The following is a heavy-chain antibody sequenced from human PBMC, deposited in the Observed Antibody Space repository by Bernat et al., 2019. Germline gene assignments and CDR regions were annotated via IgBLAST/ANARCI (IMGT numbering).Heavy chain of an antibody. CDR1: GFTVSSNY. CDR3: AGDREGSWFDP. CDR2: IYSGGST. J-gene: IGHJ5*02. D-gene: IGHD5-24*01. Sequence: EVQLVESGGGLVQPGGSLRLSCAASGFTVSSNYMSWVRQAPGKGLEWVSGIYSGGSTYYADSVKGRFTISRHNSKNTRYRQMNSLGAEDTAVYYCAGDREGSWFDPWGQGTLVTVSS. V-gene: IGHV3-53*04.